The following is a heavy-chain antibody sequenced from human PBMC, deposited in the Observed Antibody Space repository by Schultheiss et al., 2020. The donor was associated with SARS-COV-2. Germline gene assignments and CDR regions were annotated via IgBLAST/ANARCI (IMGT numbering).Heavy chain of an antibody. J-gene: IGHJ4*02. CDR3: ARGVRSWYHDY. Sequence: SQTLSLTCTVSGGSISSGDYYWSWIRQPPGKGLEWIGYIYYSGSTYYNPSLKSRITMSVDTSKNQISLKMTSLTAADTAVYYCARGVRSWYHDYWGQGTLVTVSS. CDR1: GGSISSGDYY. D-gene: IGHD6-13*01. V-gene: IGHV4-30-4*01. CDR2: IYYSGST.